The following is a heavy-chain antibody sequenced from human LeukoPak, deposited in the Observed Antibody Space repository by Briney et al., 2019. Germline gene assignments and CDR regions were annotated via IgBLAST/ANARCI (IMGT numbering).Heavy chain of an antibody. CDR1: GFTFGSHA. V-gene: IGHV3-23*01. CDR2: IFGSGGSL. CDR3: GKTTVGYSSGQKPAWPVDY. J-gene: IGHJ4*02. D-gene: IGHD5-18*01. Sequence: GGSLRLSCEASGFTFGSHAMYWVRQAPGKGLEWFAGIFGSGGSLHYADPVKGRFTISRDNSRNTVYLQINSLRAEDTAVYYCGKTTVGYSSGQKPAWPVDYWGQGTLVTVSS.